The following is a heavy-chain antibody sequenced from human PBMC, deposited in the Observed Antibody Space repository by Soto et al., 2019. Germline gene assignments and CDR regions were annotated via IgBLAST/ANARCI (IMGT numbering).Heavy chain of an antibody. V-gene: IGHV1-69*02. Sequence: QVQLVQSGAEVKKPGSSVKVSCKASGGTFSSYTISWVLQAPGQGLEWMGRIIPILGIANYAQKFQGRVTITADKSTSTAYMELSSLRSEDTAVYYCARTGSGGWWFDPWGQGTLVTVSS. CDR1: GGTFSSYT. D-gene: IGHD1-26*01. J-gene: IGHJ5*02. CDR3: ARTGSGGWWFDP. CDR2: IIPILGIA.